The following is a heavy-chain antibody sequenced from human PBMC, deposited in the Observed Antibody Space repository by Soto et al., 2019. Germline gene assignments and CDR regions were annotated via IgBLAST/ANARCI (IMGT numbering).Heavy chain of an antibody. CDR2: IIPILGIA. V-gene: IGHV1-69*02. J-gene: IGHJ4*02. Sequence: QVQLVQSGAEVKKPGSSVKVSCKASGGTFSSYTISWVRQAPGQGLEWMGRIIPILGIANYAQKFQGRVTITADKSTSTAYMELSSLRSEDTAVYYCARVEGDDCWSGYEYFDYWGQGTLVTVSS. D-gene: IGHD3-3*01. CDR3: ARVEGDDCWSGYEYFDY. CDR1: GGTFSSYT.